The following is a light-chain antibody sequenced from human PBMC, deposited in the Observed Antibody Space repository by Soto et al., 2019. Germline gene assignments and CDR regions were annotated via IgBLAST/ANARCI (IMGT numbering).Light chain of an antibody. CDR3: LQHKSYPLT. J-gene: IGKJ4*01. CDR2: GAS. CDR1: QGIRNY. Sequence: DIQMTQSPSAMSASVGDRVTITCRASQGIRNYLAWFQQKPGKVPKRLIYGASSLQSGVPSRFNGSGSGTDFTLTISSLQPEDFATYYCLQHKSYPLTFGGGTKVEIK. V-gene: IGKV1-17*03.